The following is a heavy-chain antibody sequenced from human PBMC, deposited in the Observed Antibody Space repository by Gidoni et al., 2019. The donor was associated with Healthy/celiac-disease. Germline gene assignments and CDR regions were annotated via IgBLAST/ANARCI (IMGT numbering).Heavy chain of an antibody. J-gene: IGHJ5*02. Sequence: EVQRVESGGGLLKPGGSLRLSCAASGFTFSNAWMNWVRQAPGKGLEWVGRSKSKTDGGTTDYAAPVKGRFTISRDDSKNTLYRQMNSLKTEDTAGYYCTSRIASGQGTLVTVSS. D-gene: IGHD2-15*01. CDR2: SKSKTDGGTT. CDR1: GFTFSNAW. V-gene: IGHV3-15*07. CDR3: TSRIA.